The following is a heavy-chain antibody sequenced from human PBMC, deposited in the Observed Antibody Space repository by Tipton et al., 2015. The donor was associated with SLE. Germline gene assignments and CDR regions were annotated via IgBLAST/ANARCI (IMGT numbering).Heavy chain of an antibody. CDR1: GFTFSSYS. V-gene: IGHV3-66*01. CDR2: IYSGSAT. Sequence: SLRLSCAASGFTFSSYSMNWVRQAPGKGLEWVSIIYSGSATYYADSVKGRFAMSRDSSKNTFYLQMNSLRAEDTAVYYCARGIGYNTLDYWGQGTLVTVSS. J-gene: IGHJ4*02. CDR3: ARGIGYNTLDY. D-gene: IGHD5-24*01.